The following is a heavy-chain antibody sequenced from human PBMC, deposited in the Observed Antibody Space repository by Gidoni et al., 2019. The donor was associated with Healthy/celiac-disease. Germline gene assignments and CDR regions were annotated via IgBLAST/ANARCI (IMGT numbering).Heavy chain of an antibody. Sequence: EVQLVESGGGLVQPGRSLRLSCAAAGFNFDDYAMHWVRQAPGKGLEWVSGISWNSGSIGYADSVKGRFTISRDNAKNSLYLQMNSLRAEDTALYYCAKDISSGSLYYYGMDVWGQGTTVTVSS. J-gene: IGHJ6*02. CDR2: ISWNSGSI. V-gene: IGHV3-9*01. CDR1: GFNFDDYA. D-gene: IGHD3-16*02. CDR3: AKDISSGSLYYYGMDV.